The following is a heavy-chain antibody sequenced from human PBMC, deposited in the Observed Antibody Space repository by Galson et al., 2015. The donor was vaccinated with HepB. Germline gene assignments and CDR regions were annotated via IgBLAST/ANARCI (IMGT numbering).Heavy chain of an antibody. CDR1: GFTFSSYG. Sequence: SLRLSCAASGFTFSSYGMHWVRQAPGKGLEWVAVISYDGSNKYYADSVKGRFTISRDNSKNTLYLQMNSLRAEDTAVYYCAKDSSSEGYFDYWGQGTLVTVSS. J-gene: IGHJ4*02. V-gene: IGHV3-30*18. D-gene: IGHD6-6*01. CDR3: AKDSSSEGYFDY. CDR2: ISYDGSNK.